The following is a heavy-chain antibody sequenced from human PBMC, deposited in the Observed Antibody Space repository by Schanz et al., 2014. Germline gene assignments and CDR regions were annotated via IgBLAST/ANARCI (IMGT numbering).Heavy chain of an antibody. V-gene: IGHV4-4*02. CDR3: TRSTLWSYDV. D-gene: IGHD2-21*01. J-gene: IGHJ3*01. Sequence: QVQLQESGPGLVKPSGTLSLTCTISRDSIRNGHWWHWVRQPPGKGLEWIGEIHHSGGTIYNPSLKSRVTISVDTSKNHFSLKLISVAAADTAVYYCTRSTLWSYDVWGRGTMVIVSS. CDR2: IHHSGGT. CDR1: RDSIRNGHW.